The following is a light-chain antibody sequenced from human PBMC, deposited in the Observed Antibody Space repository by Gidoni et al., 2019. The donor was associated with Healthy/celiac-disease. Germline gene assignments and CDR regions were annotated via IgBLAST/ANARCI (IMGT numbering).Light chain of an antibody. CDR3: QQSYSTLPLT. V-gene: IGKV1-39*01. Sequence: DIQMTQSPSSLSASVGDRVPITCRASQSIHSYLNWYQQKPGKAPKLLIYAASSLQSGVPSRFSGSGSGTDFTLTISGLQPKDFATYYCQQSYSTLPLTFGGGTKVEIK. J-gene: IGKJ4*01. CDR1: QSIHSY. CDR2: AAS.